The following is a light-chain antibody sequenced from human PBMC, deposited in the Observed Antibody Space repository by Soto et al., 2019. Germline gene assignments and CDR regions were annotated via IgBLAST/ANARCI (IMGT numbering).Light chain of an antibody. CDR3: QQYGSSLT. V-gene: IGKV3-20*01. CDR2: GAS. CDR1: QSVSSSY. Sequence: ELVLTQSPGTLSLSPGERATLSCRASQSVSSSYLAWYQQKPGQAPRLLIYGASSRATGIPDRFSGSGSGTDFTLTISRLEPEDFAVYYCQQYGSSLTVGGGTKV. J-gene: IGKJ4*01.